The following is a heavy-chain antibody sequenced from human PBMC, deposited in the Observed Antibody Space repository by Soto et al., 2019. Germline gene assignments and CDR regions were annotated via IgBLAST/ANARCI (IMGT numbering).Heavy chain of an antibody. V-gene: IGHV1-69*08. CDR1: GGTFSNDI. J-gene: IGHJ4*02. CDR2: IIPLLDIP. Sequence: QVQVVQSGAEVKKPGSSVQVSCKASGGTFSNDIITWVRQSPGQGLEWMGRIIPLLDIPNYAQKFQGRVTITADKSTSTAYMELNSLRSEDTAVYYCVRDSPIGSTYSGYDGIDYWGQGTLVTVSS. CDR3: VRDSPIGSTYSGYDGIDY. D-gene: IGHD5-12*01.